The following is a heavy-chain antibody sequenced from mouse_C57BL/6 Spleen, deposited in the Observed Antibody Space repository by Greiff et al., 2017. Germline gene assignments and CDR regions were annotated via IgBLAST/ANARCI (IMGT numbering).Heavy chain of an antibody. CDR3: AHYDGGMDD. CDR1: GYSITSGYY. CDR2: ISYDGSN. D-gene: IGHD1-2*01. Sequence: EVQLQESGPGLVKPSQSLSLTCSVTGYSITSGYYWNWIRQFPGNKLEWMGYISYDGSNNYNPSLKNRISITRDTSKNQFFLKLNSVTTEDTATYYCAHYDGGMDDWGQGTSVTVSS. V-gene: IGHV3-6*01. J-gene: IGHJ4*01.